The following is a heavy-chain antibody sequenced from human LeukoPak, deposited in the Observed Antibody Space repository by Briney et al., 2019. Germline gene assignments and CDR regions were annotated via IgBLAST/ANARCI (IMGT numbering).Heavy chain of an antibody. Sequence: GSLRLSCAASGFTFINYWMHWVRQAPGKGLVWVSRIYTDGSSTNYADSVKGRFTISRDNAKNTLYLQMNSLRAEDTAVYYCARGASNRFDYWGQGTLVTVSS. CDR2: IYTDGSST. D-gene: IGHD1-14*01. CDR1: GFTFINYW. J-gene: IGHJ4*02. V-gene: IGHV3-74*01. CDR3: ARGASNRFDY.